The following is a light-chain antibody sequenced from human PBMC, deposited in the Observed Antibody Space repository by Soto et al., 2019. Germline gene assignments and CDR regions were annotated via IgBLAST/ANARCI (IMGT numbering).Light chain of an antibody. CDR3: QHYNSYSEA. V-gene: IGKV1-5*03. CDR2: KAS. J-gene: IGKJ1*01. Sequence: IQMTQSPSTLSASVGDRLTITCRASQSISSWLAWYQQKPGRAPKLLIYKASNLESGVPSRFSGSGSGTEFTLTISSLQPDDFATYYCQHYNSYSEAFGQGTKVDI. CDR1: QSISSW.